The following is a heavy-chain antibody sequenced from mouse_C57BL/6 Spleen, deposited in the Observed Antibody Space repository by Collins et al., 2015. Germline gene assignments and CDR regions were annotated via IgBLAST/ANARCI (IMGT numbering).Heavy chain of an antibody. Sequence: QVQLKESGPGLVAPSQSLSITCTVSGFSLTGYGVNWVRQPPGKGLEWLGLIWGDGSTDYNSALNSRLSISKDNSKSQVFLKMNSLQTDDTARYYCARDYDGYSHAMDFWGQGTSVTVSS. D-gene: IGHD2-3*01. V-gene: IGHV2-6-7*01. CDR3: ARDYDGYSHAMDF. CDR1: GFSLTGYG. CDR2: IWGDGST. J-gene: IGHJ4*01.